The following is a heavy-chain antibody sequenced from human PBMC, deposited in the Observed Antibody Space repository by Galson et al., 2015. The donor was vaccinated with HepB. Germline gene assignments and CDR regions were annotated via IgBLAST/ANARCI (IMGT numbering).Heavy chain of an antibody. V-gene: IGHV3-66*02. CDR2: IYSGGST. Sequence: SLRLSSAASGFTVSSNYMSWVRQAPGKGLEWVSVIYSGGSTYYADSVKGRFTISRDNSKNTLYLQMNSLRAEDTAVYYCARDSPDAFDIWGQGTMVTVSS. CDR1: GFTVSSNY. CDR3: ARDSPDAFDI. J-gene: IGHJ3*02.